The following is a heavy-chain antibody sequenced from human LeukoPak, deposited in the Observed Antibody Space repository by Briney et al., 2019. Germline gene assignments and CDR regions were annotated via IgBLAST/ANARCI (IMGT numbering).Heavy chain of an antibody. CDR3: TAYVLSGYHDPTPLFDN. CDR1: GHSLTELC. D-gene: IGHD3-9*01. V-gene: IGHV1-24*01. CDR2: FDPEDGET. Sequence: GASVKVSCKVSGHSLTELCMHWVRQTPGKGLEWMGGFDPEDGETIYAQKFQGRVTMTEDTSTDTAYMELRSLRSEDTAVYFCTAYVLSGYHDPTPLFDNWGQGTLVTVSS. J-gene: IGHJ4*02.